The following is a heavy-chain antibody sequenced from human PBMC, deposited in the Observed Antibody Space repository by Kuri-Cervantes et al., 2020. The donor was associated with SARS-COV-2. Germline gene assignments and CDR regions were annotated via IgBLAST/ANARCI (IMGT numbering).Heavy chain of an antibody. CDR2: IYHSGST. J-gene: IGHJ5*02. D-gene: IGHD3-3*01. CDR1: GYSIRSAYY. V-gene: IGHV4-38-2*01. CDR3: ARRVGSITIFGVVKNWFDP. Sequence: SETLSLTCAVSGYSIRSAYYWGWIRQPPGKGLEWIGEIYHSGSTNYNPSLKSRVTISVDKSKNQFSLKLSSVTAADTAVYYCARRVGSITIFGVVKNWFDPWGQGTLVTVSS.